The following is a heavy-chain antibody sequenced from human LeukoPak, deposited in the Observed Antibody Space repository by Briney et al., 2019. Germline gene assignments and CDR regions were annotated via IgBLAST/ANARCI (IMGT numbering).Heavy chain of an antibody. J-gene: IGHJ4*02. CDR2: ISANGVDT. D-gene: IGHD4-17*01. CDR3: ARAPSDYGDSRNYFDY. CDR1: GFTFSNHA. Sequence: PGGSQRLSCVASGFTFSNHAMTWVRQAPGKGLEWVSAISANGVDTFYAPSVKGRFTISRDNSKNTLYLQMNSLRAEDTAVYYCARAPSDYGDSRNYFDYWGQGTLVTVSS. V-gene: IGHV3-23*01.